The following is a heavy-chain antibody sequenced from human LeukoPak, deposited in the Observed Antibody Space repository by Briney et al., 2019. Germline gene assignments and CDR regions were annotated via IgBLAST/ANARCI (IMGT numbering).Heavy chain of an antibody. J-gene: IGHJ6*02. Sequence: SETLSLTCAVYGGSFSGYYWSWIRQPPGKGLEWIGEINHSGSTNYNPSLKSRVTISVDTSKNQFSLKLSSVTAAGTAVYYCARGRAAGLYYYYGMDVWGQGTTVTVSS. V-gene: IGHV4-34*01. D-gene: IGHD6-13*01. CDR3: ARGRAAGLYYYYGMDV. CDR1: GGSFSGYY. CDR2: INHSGST.